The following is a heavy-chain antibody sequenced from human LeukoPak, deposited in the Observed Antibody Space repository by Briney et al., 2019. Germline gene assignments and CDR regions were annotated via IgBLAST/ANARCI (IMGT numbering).Heavy chain of an antibody. D-gene: IGHD2-2*01. J-gene: IGHJ4*02. CDR3: ARGEYCSSTSPCLDS. V-gene: IGHV3-48*03. Sequence: GGSLRLSCAASGFTFSSYEMNWVRQAPGKGLEWVSYISSSGSTIYYADSAKGRFTISRDNAKNSLYLQMNSLRAEDTAVYYCARGEYCSSTSPCLDSWGQGTLVTVSS. CDR1: GFTFSSYE. CDR2: ISSSGSTI.